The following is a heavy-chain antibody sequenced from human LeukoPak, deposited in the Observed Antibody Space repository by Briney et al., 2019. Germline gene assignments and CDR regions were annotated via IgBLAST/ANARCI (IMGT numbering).Heavy chain of an antibody. CDR1: GCTFTSYG. Sequence: ASVKVSCKASGCTFTSYGISWVRQAPGQGLEWMGWISAYNTNTNSAQNLQGRVTMTTDTSTNTAYMELRSLRSDDTAVYYCARDRSGYEGGDFWGQGTLVTVSS. CDR3: ARDRSGYEGGDF. CDR2: ISAYNTNT. V-gene: IGHV1-18*01. D-gene: IGHD5-12*01. J-gene: IGHJ4*02.